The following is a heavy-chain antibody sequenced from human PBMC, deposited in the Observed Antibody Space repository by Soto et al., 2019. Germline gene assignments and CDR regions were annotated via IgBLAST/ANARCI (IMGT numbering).Heavy chain of an antibody. J-gene: IGHJ4*02. D-gene: IGHD3-22*01. CDR2: ISGSGGST. CDR3: AKVAVVGNYYDSSGYSSGFDY. V-gene: IGHV3-23*01. Sequence: PGGTLSLSCAASGFTFSSYAMSWFRQAPGKWLEWVSPISGSGGSTYYADSVKGRFTISRDNSKNTLYLQMNSLRAEDTAVYYCAKVAVVGNYYDSSGYSSGFDYWGQGTLVTVSS. CDR1: GFTFSSYA.